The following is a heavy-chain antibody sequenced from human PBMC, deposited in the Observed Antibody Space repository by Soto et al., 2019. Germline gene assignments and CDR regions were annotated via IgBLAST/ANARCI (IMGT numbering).Heavy chain of an antibody. CDR1: AFTFSSYW. J-gene: IGHJ3*02. CDR3: ARDLLEAVRRGEYAFDI. CDR2: IKQDGSEK. V-gene: IGHV3-7*03. Sequence: PGGSLRLSCAASAFTFSSYWMSWVRQAPGKGLEWVANIKQDGSEKYYVDSVKGRFTISRDNAKNSLYLQMNSLRAEDTAVYYCARDLLEAVRRGEYAFDIWGQGTMVTVS. D-gene: IGHD3-16*01.